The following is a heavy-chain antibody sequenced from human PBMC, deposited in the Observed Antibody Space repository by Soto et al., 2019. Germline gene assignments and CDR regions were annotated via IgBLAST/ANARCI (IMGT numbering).Heavy chain of an antibody. CDR1: DFTVSGNY. CDR2: IYSDGST. Sequence: EVQLVESGGGLIQPGGSLRLSCAASDFTVSGNYMSWVRRSPGKGLECVSIIYSDGSTYYADSVKGRFTISRDSSKNTLYLKMSSLRVEDTAVYYCAKGGDYYDSSGYYSVGTFDIWGQGTMVTVSS. V-gene: IGHV3-53*01. D-gene: IGHD3-22*01. J-gene: IGHJ3*02. CDR3: AKGGDYYDSSGYYSVGTFDI.